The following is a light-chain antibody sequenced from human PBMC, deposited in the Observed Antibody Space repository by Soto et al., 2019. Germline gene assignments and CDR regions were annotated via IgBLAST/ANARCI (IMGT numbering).Light chain of an antibody. V-gene: IGKV3-15*01. Sequence: EIVMTQSPATLSVSPGERATLTCRASQSVSSNFAWYQRKPGQAPRLLIYGASTRATGIPARFSGSGSGTEFTLTISNLQSEDIAVYYCQQYKNWPLAFGGGTKVEIK. CDR3: QQYKNWPLA. J-gene: IGKJ4*01. CDR2: GAS. CDR1: QSVSSN.